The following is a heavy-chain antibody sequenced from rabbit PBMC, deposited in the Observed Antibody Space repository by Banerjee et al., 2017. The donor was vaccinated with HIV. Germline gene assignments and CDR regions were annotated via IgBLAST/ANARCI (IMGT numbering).Heavy chain of an antibody. J-gene: IGHJ6*01. D-gene: IGHD6-1*01. Sequence: QSLEESGGGLVQPEGSLTLTCTASGFSFSSSYYMCWVRQAPGKGLEWIACIYAGSSGSTYYASWAKGRFTISKTSSTTVTLQMTSLTAADTATYFCARDSRLYGGYTGYGYVGLWGQGTLVTVS. V-gene: IGHV1S40*01. CDR1: GFSFSSSYY. CDR2: IYAGSSGST. CDR3: ARDSRLYGGYTGYGYVGL.